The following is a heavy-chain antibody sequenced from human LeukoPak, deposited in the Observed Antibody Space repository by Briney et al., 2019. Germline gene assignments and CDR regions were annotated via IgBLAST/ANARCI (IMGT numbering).Heavy chain of an antibody. Sequence: SETLSLTCTVSGGSISSSIYFWGWIRQPPGKGLEWIGSIHYSGATYSDPSLKSRVTISIATSKSQFSLRLSSVTAADTAVYYCVRQLYSSGTYYAPMDVWGKGTTVTVSA. J-gene: IGHJ6*04. CDR1: GGSISSSIYF. D-gene: IGHD3-10*01. V-gene: IGHV4-39*01. CDR3: VRQLYSSGTYYAPMDV. CDR2: IHYSGAT.